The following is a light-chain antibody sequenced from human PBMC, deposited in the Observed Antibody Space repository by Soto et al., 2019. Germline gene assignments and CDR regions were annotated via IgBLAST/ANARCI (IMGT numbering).Light chain of an antibody. V-gene: IGKV3-20*01. J-gene: IGKJ4*01. CDR3: HQYGISPLVT. Sequence: EIVLTQSPGTLSLSPGERATLSCRASQSVASSYLAWYQQKPGQAPRLLIYGASIRATGTPDRFSGSGSGTDFTLSISRLEPEDFAVYYCHQYGISPLVTFGGGTKVELK. CDR1: QSVASSY. CDR2: GAS.